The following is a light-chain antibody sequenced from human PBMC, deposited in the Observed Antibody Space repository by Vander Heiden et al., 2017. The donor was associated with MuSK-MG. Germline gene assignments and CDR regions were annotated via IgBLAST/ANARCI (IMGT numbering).Light chain of an antibody. CDR3: QQDDESLI. CDR2: GAS. CDR1: QSVSSNY. J-gene: IGKJ4*01. Sequence: EIVLTQSPGTLSLSPGERATLSCRASQSVSSNYLAWYQQKPGQAPRLLIFGASRRVNGLPDRFSGSGSGTDFTLTISRLEPEDFAVYYCQQDDESLIFGGGTKVEIK. V-gene: IGKV3-20*01.